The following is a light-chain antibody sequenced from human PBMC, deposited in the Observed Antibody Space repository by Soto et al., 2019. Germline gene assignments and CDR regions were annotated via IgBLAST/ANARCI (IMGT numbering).Light chain of an antibody. J-gene: IGKJ2*01. CDR1: QSVSSSY. Sequence: EIVLTQSPGTLSLSPGERATLSCRASQSVSSSYLAWYQQKPGQAPRLLIYGASSRATGIPDRFSGSGSGTDFTLTISRLEPEDFAVYYCQQYCSSPPYSFGTATKLEIK. CDR2: GAS. CDR3: QQYCSSPPYS. V-gene: IGKV3-20*01.